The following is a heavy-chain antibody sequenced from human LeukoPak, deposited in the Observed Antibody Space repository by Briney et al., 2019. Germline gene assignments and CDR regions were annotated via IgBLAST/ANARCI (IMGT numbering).Heavy chain of an antibody. CDR2: INHSGST. D-gene: IGHD2-15*01. CDR3: ARVGLDGGNPQYYYGMDV. J-gene: IGHJ6*02. V-gene: IGHV4-34*01. Sequence: SETLSLTCAVYGGSFSGYYWSWLRQPPGKGLEWIGEINHSGSTNYNPSLKSRVTISVDTSKNQFSLKLSSVTAADTAVYYCARVGLDGGNPQYYYGMDVWGQGTTVTVSS. CDR1: GGSFSGYY.